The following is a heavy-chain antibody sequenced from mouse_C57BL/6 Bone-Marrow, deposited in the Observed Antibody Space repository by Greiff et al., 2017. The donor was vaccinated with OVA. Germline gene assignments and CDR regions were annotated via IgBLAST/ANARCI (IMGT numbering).Heavy chain of an antibody. CDR1: GFSLTSYA. CDR3: ARSSGYDEGDYYAMDY. D-gene: IGHD2-2*01. V-gene: IGHV2-9-1*01. CDR2: IWTGGGT. J-gene: IGHJ4*01. Sequence: VKLMESGPGLVAPSQSLSITCTVSGFSLTSYAISWVRQPPGKGLEWLGVIWTGGGTNYNSALKSRLSISKDNSKSQVFLKMNSLQTDDTARYYCARSSGYDEGDYYAMDYWGQGTSVTVSS.